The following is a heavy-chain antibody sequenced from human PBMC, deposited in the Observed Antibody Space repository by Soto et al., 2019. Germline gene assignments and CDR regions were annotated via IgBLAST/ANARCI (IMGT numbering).Heavy chain of an antibody. V-gene: IGHV4-30-2*06. CDR2: SYHSGSS. CDR1: GGSITSAGDP. D-gene: IGHD3-9*01. CDR3: ARARYYDWCFDL. Sequence: TLSLSYSVSGGSITSAGDPWGGVRKSPGKGREWIGYSYHSGSSYYNPSLQSRVTISVDRSKAKFYLTLTSGTAADTAVYFCARARYYDWCFDLWGLGTPLTVYS. J-gene: IGHJ4*02.